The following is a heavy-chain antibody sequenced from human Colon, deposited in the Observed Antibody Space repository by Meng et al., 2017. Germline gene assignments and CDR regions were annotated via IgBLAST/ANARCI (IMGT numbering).Heavy chain of an antibody. J-gene: IGHJ4*02. Sequence: QVQLVESVGGLVKPGGSLMLSCAASGFTFSDYYMSWIRQAPGKGLEWVSYIVSSGTFTHYADSVKGRFTISRDNAKNLLYLQMDSLRVEDTAVYYCARETYAAVADWGQGTLVTVSS. CDR1: GFTFSDYY. D-gene: IGHD6-19*01. CDR3: ARETYAAVAD. V-gene: IGHV3-11*01. CDR2: IVSSGTFT.